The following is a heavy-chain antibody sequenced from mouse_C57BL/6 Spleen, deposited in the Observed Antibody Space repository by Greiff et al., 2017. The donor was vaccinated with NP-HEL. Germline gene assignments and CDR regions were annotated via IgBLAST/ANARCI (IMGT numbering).Heavy chain of an antibody. Sequence: VQLKESGPGLVKPSQSLSLTCSVTGYSITSGYYWNWIRQFPGNKLEWMGYISYDGSNNYNPSLKNRISITRDTSKNQFFLKLNSVTTEDTATYYCARQGGPYYAMDYWGQGTSVTVSS. CDR3: ARQGGPYYAMDY. J-gene: IGHJ4*01. CDR1: GYSITSGYY. CDR2: ISYDGSN. V-gene: IGHV3-6*01.